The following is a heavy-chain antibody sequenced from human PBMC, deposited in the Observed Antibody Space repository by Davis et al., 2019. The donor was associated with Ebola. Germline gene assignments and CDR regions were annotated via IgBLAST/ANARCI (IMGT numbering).Heavy chain of an antibody. D-gene: IGHD1-1*01. J-gene: IGHJ4*02. V-gene: IGHV3-53*01. Sequence: GSLRPSCAASGFNVSDNYMSWVRQAPGKGLEWVSVISTGDTTYYADSMKGRFTISRDNSKNTLYLQMDSLSAEDAAVYYCARGWRAIPVFDNWGQGTLVTVSS. CDR3: ARGWRAIPVFDN. CDR1: GFNVSDNY. CDR2: ISTGDTT.